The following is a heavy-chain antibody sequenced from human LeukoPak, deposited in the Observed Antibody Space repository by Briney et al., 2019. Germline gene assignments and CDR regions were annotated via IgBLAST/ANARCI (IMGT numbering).Heavy chain of an antibody. CDR3: AKVEAAFDY. J-gene: IGHJ4*03. CDR2: IWNDGSET. CDR1: GFIFSNYG. D-gene: IGHD5-18*01. Sequence: PGGSLRLSCAASGFIFSNYGMHWVRQAPGKGPEWVAVIWNDGSETFHADSVKGRFSIARDNSKNSLYQQMNSLRADDTAVYYCAKVEAAFDYWGQGTLVTVSS. V-gene: IGHV3-33*06.